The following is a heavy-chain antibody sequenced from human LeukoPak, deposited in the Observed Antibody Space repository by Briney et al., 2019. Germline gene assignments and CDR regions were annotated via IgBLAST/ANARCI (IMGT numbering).Heavy chain of an antibody. CDR1: RYTFNGYY. CDR2: INPNSGGT. D-gene: IGHD6-19*01. Sequence: GASVRVSCKASRYTFNGYYMHWVGQAPGQRVEWMGWINPNSGGTNYAQKFQGRVTMTRDTSISTAYIELSRLRSDDTAVYYCARDHSGGYVREYDYWGQGTLGTVSS. V-gene: IGHV1-2*02. J-gene: IGHJ4*02. CDR3: ARDHSGGYVREYDY.